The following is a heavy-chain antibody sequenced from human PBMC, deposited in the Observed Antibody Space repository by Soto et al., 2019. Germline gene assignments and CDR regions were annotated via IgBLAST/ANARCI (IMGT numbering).Heavy chain of an antibody. D-gene: IGHD6-19*01. V-gene: IGHV4-4*02. CDR1: SGSISSSNW. Sequence: QVQLQESGPGLVKPSGTLSLTCAVSSGSISSSNWWSWVRQPPGKGLEWIGEIYHSGSTNYNPSLKNRVTIAVDKSKNQFSLKLSSVTAADTAVYYCARERYSSGWYDSAFDIWGQGTMVTVSS. CDR2: IYHSGST. J-gene: IGHJ3*02. CDR3: ARERYSSGWYDSAFDI.